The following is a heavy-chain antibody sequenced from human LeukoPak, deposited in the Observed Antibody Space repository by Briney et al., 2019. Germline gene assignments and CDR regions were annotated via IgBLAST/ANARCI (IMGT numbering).Heavy chain of an antibody. D-gene: IGHD2-2*01. V-gene: IGHV3-23*01. J-gene: IGHJ4*02. CDR1: GFTFSNYA. Sequence: GGSLRLSCAASGFTFSNYAMSWVRQAPGKGLEWVSVISGSGGSTYYADSVKGRFTISRDNSKNTLYLQMNSLRAEDAAVYYCARLYCGSTSCYPLDYWGQGTLVTVSS. CDR3: ARLYCGSTSCYPLDY. CDR2: ISGSGGST.